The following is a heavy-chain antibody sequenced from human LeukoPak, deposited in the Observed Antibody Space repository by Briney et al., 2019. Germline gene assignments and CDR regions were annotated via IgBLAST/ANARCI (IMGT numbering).Heavy chain of an antibody. CDR3: ARRQKFSGGLDY. D-gene: IGHD2-15*01. CDR1: GGSISSSSYY. V-gene: IGHV3-53*01. Sequence: ETLSLTCIVSGGSISSSSYYWGLIRQPPGKGLELVSVIYSGGSTYYADSVKGRFTISRDNSKNTLYLQMNSLRAEDTAVYYCARRQKFSGGLDYWGQGTLVTVSS. CDR2: IYSGGST. J-gene: IGHJ4*02.